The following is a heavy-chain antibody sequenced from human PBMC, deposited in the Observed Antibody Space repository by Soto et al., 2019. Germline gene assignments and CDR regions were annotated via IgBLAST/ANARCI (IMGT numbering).Heavy chain of an antibody. V-gene: IGHV1-18*01. CDR2: ISAYNGNT. CDR3: ALGSDGSYYGMDV. CDR1: GYTFTSYG. D-gene: IGHD7-27*01. Sequence: VSLKVSCKSSGYTFTSYGISWVRQAPGQGLEWMGWISAYNGNTNYAQKLQGRVTMTTDTSTSTAYMELRSLRSDDTAVYYCALGSDGSYYGMDVWGQGTTVTVSS. J-gene: IGHJ6*02.